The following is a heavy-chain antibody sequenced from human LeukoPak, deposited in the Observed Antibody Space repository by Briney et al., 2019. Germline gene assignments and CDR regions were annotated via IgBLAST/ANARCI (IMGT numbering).Heavy chain of an antibody. Sequence: GGSLRLSCAASGFTLSGSAMHWVRQASGKGLEWVGRIRSKANSYATAYAASVKGRFTISRDDSKNTAYLQMNSLKTEDTAVYYCTRGGSLRYYGSGSSHSYYYYGMDVWGQGTTVTVSS. V-gene: IGHV3-73*01. CDR3: TRGGSLRYYGSGSSHSYYYYGMDV. D-gene: IGHD3-10*01. CDR2: IRSKANSYAT. J-gene: IGHJ6*02. CDR1: GFTLSGSA.